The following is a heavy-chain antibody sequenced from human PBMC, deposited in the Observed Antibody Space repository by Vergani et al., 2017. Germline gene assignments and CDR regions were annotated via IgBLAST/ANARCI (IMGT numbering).Heavy chain of an antibody. J-gene: IGHJ6*02. CDR1: GFTFTYHG. CDR3: ARDRYYLGSGSYPYFYYYGLDV. D-gene: IGHD3-10*01. CDR2: IGNYGGSI. V-gene: IGHV3-64*01. Sequence: EVNLVESGGGLVHPGGSLRLACATSGFTFTYHGMYWVRQGPGKGLEFVSGIGNYGGSIQYGNSVKGRFIISRDNSKRTVFLQMGSLTTEDTGVYYCARDRYYLGSGSYPYFYYYGLDVWGQGTAVTGSS.